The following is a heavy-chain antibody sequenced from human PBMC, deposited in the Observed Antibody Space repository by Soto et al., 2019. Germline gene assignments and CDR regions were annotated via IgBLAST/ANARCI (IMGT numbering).Heavy chain of an antibody. J-gene: IGHJ6*02. Sequence: QVQLVQSGAEVKKHGASVKVSCKASGYTSTHFDINWVRQATGQGLEWMGWMNPNSGNTVYAQKFQGRVTMTRDTSKSTADMELSSLRSEDTAVYYCARGYNVYEKRYGMDVWGQGTTVTVSS. CDR1: GYTSTHFD. CDR2: MNPNSGNT. D-gene: IGHD5-12*01. V-gene: IGHV1-8*01. CDR3: ARGYNVYEKRYGMDV.